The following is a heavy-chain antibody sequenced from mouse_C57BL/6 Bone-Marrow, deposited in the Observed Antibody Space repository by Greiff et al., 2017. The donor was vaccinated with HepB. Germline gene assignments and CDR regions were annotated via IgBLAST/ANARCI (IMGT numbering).Heavy chain of an antibody. Sequence: ESGPGLVKPSQSLSLTCSVTGYSITSGYYWNWIRQFPGNKLEWMGYISYDGSNNYNPSLKNRISITRDPSKNQFFLKLNSVTTEDTATYYCARGVPPTVVATDAMDYWGQGTSVTVSS. CDR1: GYSITSGYY. CDR2: ISYDGSN. V-gene: IGHV3-6*01. CDR3: ARGVPPTVVATDAMDY. J-gene: IGHJ4*01. D-gene: IGHD1-1*01.